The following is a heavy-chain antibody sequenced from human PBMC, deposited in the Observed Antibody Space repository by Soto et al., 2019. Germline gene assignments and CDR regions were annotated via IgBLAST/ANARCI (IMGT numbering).Heavy chain of an antibody. V-gene: IGHV2-5*02. J-gene: IGHJ4*02. CDR2: IYWDDAK. Sequence: QITLKESGPTLVKPTQTLTLTCTFSGFSLSTSGVNVGWIHQPPGKALEWLALIYWDDAKRYSPSLKNRLTITKDTSKNQVVLTMTNIDPVDTATYYCAHRRRGYSYGYYFDYWGQGTLVTVSS. D-gene: IGHD5-18*01. CDR1: GFSLSTSGVN. CDR3: AHRRRGYSYGYYFDY.